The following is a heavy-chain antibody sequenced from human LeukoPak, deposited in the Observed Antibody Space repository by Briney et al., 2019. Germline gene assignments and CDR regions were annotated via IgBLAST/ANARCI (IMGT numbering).Heavy chain of an antibody. V-gene: IGHV4-34*01. CDR2: INHSGST. CDR1: SGSFSGYY. J-gene: IGHJ3*02. Sequence: SETLSLTCAVYSGSFSGYYWSWIRQPPGKGLEWIGEINHSGSTNYNPSLKSRVTISVDTSKNQFSLELSSVTAADTAVYYCARGACSSTSCYGLDIWGQGTMVTVSS. CDR3: ARGACSSTSCYGLDI. D-gene: IGHD2-2*01.